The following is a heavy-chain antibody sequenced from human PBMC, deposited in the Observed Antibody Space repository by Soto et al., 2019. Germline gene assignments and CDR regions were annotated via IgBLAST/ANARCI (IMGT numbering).Heavy chain of an antibody. Sequence: GGSLRLSCTGSGFPFDDFALNWVRKAQGKGQVWVGLIRNQSYQEPTEYAAAVKGRSTISRDTSNGIASVQRNSPHIDDSAVYYCSGAESPGTSYFCRCWGQGSPVTISS. D-gene: IGHD1-26*01. CDR3: SGAESPGTSYFCRC. J-gene: IGHJ1*01. V-gene: IGHV3-49*04. CDR2: IRNQSYQEPT. CDR1: GFPFDDFA.